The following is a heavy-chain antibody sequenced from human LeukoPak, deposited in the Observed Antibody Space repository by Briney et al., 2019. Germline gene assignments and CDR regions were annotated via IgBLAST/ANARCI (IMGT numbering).Heavy chain of an antibody. CDR2: IDTSGST. D-gene: IGHD3-16*01. V-gene: IGHV4-4*07. CDR1: GGSISSFY. J-gene: IGHJ6*03. CDR3: ARGLGGASYYMDV. Sequence: SETLSLTCTVSGGSISSFYWSWVRQPAGKGLEWIGRIDTSGSTHYNPSLKSRVTMSLDTSKNQFSLNLSSVTVADTAVYYCARGLGGASYYMDVWGRGTTVAVSS.